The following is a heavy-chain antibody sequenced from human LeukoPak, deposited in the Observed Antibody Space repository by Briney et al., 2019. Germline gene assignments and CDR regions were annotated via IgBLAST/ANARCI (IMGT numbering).Heavy chain of an antibody. CDR3: ARYYYDTSSVFDV. V-gene: IGHV1-2*02. J-gene: IGHJ3*01. CDR2: IKPNTGGT. Sequence: ASVKVSCKASGYTFTGYYIHWVRQAPGHGLEWMGWIKPNTGGTNYAQKFQGRVTMTRDTSISTAYMELSRLRSDDTAAYYCARYYYDTSSVFDVWGQGTRVTVSS. CDR1: GYTFTGYY. D-gene: IGHD3-22*01.